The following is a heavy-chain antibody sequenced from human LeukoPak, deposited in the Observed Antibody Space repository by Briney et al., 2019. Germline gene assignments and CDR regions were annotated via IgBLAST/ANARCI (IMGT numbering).Heavy chain of an antibody. CDR2: MYYSGST. CDR1: GGSISTYY. V-gene: IGHV4-59*01. J-gene: IGHJ3*02. Sequence: PSETLSLTCSVSGGSISTYYWSWIRQPPGKGLEWIGYMYYSGSTNYNPSLKSRVTISVDTSKNQFSLKLSSVTAADTAVYYCARGILNYAFDIWGQGTMVTVSS. D-gene: IGHD1-14*01. CDR3: ARGILNYAFDI.